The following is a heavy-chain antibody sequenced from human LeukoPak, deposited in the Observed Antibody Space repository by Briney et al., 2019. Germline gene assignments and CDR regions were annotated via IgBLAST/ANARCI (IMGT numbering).Heavy chain of an antibody. CDR2: IYYSGST. CDR1: GGSISSSSYY. CDR3: AREYSYGSSPFDY. Sequence: SETLSLTCTVSGGSISSSSYYWGWIRQPPGKGLEWIGSIYYSGSTYYNPSLKSRVTISVDTSKNQFSLKLSSVTAADTAVYYCAREYSYGSSPFDYWGQGTLVTVSS. D-gene: IGHD5-18*01. J-gene: IGHJ4*02. V-gene: IGHV4-39*07.